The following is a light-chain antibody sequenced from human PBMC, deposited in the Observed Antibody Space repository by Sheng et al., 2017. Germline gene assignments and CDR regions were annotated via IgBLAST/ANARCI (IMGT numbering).Light chain of an antibody. V-gene: IGKV4-1*01. Sequence: DIVMTQSPDSLAVSLGETATITCTSSQTVLYSHNNENYLAWFQQKPGQPPKLLIYWASTRESGVPDRFSGSGSGTDFTLTISSLQAEDVAVYYCHQYYSSPWTFGQGTKVEI. CDR1: QTVLYSHNNENY. CDR2: WAS. J-gene: IGKJ1*01. CDR3: HQYYSSPWT.